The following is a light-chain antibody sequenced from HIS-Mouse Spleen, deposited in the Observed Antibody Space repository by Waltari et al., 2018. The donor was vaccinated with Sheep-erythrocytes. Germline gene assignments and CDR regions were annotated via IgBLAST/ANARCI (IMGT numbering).Light chain of an antibody. J-gene: IGLJ3*02. V-gene: IGLV2-8*01. Sequence: QSALTQPPSASGSPGQSVTISCPGPSSAVGGDTDVSWYQQHPGKAPNLMIYEVSKRPSGVPDRFSGSKSGNTASLTVSGLQAEDEADYYCSSYAGSNNWVFGGGTKLTVL. CDR3: SSYAGSNNWV. CDR2: EVS. CDR1: SSAVGGDTD.